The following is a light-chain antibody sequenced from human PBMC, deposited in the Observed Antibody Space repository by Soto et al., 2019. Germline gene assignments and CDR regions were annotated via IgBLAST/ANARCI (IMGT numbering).Light chain of an antibody. CDR3: TSYTSSTTNYV. CDR1: SSDIGGYNY. Sequence: QSALTQPASVSGSPGQSITFSCTGTSSDIGGYNYVSRYQQHPGKAPKLMIYEVSNRPSGVSDRFYGSKSGNTASLTISGLQAEDEADYYCTSYTSSTTNYVFGTGTKVTVL. J-gene: IGLJ1*01. CDR2: EVS. V-gene: IGLV2-14*01.